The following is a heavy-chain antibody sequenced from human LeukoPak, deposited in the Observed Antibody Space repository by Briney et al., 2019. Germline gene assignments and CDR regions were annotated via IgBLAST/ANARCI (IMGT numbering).Heavy chain of an antibody. V-gene: IGHV4-34*01. D-gene: IGHD5-12*01. CDR2: INHSGST. CDR3: ARGGPQYSGYKGRYPDY. J-gene: IGHJ4*02. CDR1: GGSFSGYY. Sequence: SETLSLTCAVYGGSFSGYYGSWIRQPPGKGREGIGDINHSGSTNYNPSLKSRVTISVDTSKNQFSLKLRSVPAADTAVYYCARGGPQYSGYKGRYPDYWGQGTLVTVSS.